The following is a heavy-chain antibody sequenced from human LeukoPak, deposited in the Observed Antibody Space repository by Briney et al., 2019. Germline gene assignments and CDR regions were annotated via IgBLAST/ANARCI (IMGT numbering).Heavy chain of an antibody. CDR3: AVYYYDSNDYFDY. V-gene: IGHV1-2*02. CDR2: INPNSGGT. CDR1: GYTFTGYY. D-gene: IGHD3-22*01. Sequence: ASVKVSCKASGYTFTGYYMHWVRQAPGQGLEWMGWINPNSGGTNYAQKFQGRVTMTRDTSISTAYTELSRLRSDDTAVYYCAVYYYDSNDYFDYWGQGTLVTVSS. J-gene: IGHJ4*02.